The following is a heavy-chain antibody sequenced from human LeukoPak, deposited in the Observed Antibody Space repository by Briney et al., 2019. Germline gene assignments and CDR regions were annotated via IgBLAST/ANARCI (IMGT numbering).Heavy chain of an antibody. CDR3: ARSNYDFWSGYYTPYAYYYYYMDV. CDR2: MNPNSGNT. Sequence: ASVKVSCKASGYTFTSYDINWVRQATGQGLEWMGWMNPNSGNTGYAQKFQGRVTITRNTSISTAYMELSSLRSEDTAVYYCARSNYDFWSGYYTPYAYYYYYMDVWGKGTTVTVSS. V-gene: IGHV1-8*03. J-gene: IGHJ6*03. CDR1: GYTFTSYD. D-gene: IGHD3-3*01.